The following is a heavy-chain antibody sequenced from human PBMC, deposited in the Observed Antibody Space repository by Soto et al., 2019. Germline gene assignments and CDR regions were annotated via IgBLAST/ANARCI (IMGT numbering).Heavy chain of an antibody. J-gene: IGHJ4*02. CDR2: IYYSGST. Sequence: SETLSLTCTVSGASIISYYWSWMRQPPGKGLEWIAYIYYSGSTNYNPSLKSRLTMSIDASKKQVSLKLSSVTAADTAVYYCASHYDTSGYYLPYWGQGTLVTVSS. CDR3: ASHYDTSGYYLPY. D-gene: IGHD3-22*01. V-gene: IGHV4-59*01. CDR1: GASIISYY.